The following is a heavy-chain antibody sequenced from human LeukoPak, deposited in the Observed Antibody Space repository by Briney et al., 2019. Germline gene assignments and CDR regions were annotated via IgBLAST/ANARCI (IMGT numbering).Heavy chain of an antibody. CDR3: ARVGGYCSSTSCPYYFDY. V-gene: IGHV1-2*02. J-gene: IGHJ4*02. D-gene: IGHD2-2*01. CDR1: GYTFTGYY. Sequence: ASVKDSCKASGYTFTGYYMHWVRQAPGQGLEWMGWINPNSGGTNYAQKFQGRVTMTRDTSISTAYMELSRLRSDDTAVYYCARVGGYCSSTSCPYYFDYWGQGTLVTVSS. CDR2: INPNSGGT.